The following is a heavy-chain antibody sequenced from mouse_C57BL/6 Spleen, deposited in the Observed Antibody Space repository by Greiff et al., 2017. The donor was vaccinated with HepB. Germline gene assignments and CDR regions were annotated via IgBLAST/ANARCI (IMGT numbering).Heavy chain of an antibody. CDR3: AEGYYSNSAWFAY. V-gene: IGHV1-39*01. Sequence: VQLQQSGPELVKPGASVKISCKASGYSFTDYNMNWVKQSNGESLEWIGVINPNYGTTSYNQKFKGKATLTVDQSSSTAYMQLNSLTSEDSAVYYCAEGYYSNSAWFAYWGQGTLVTVSA. D-gene: IGHD2-5*01. CDR1: GYSFTDYN. CDR2: INPNYGTT. J-gene: IGHJ3*01.